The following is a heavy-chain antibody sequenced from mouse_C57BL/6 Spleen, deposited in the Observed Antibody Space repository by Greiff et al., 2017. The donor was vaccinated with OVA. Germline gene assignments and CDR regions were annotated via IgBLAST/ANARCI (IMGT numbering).Heavy chain of an antibody. J-gene: IGHJ1*03. V-gene: IGHV7-4*01. CDR1: GFTFTDYY. CDR3: VKAVSTTVVEHWYFDV. D-gene: IGHD1-1*01. CDR2: LRNKANGYTT. Sequence: EVKLMESGGGLVQPGASLRLSCAASGFTFTDYYMSWVRQPPGKAPEWLALLRNKANGYTTEYTASVKGRFTISSDNSQNILYLQMNNLRAEDSATYYCVKAVSTTVVEHWYFDVWGTGTTVTVSS.